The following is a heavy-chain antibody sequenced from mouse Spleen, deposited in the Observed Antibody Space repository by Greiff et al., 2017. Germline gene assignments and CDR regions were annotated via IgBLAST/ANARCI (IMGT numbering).Heavy chain of an antibody. Sequence: QVTLKECGPGILQSSQTLSLTCSFSGFSLSTSGMGVSWIRQPSGKGLEWLAHIYWDDDKRYNPSLKSRLTISKDTSRNQVFLKITSVDTADTATYYCARRALYYYAMDYWGQGTSVTVSS. J-gene: IGHJ4*01. CDR2: IYWDDDK. CDR1: GFSLSTSGMG. CDR3: ARRALYYYAMDY. V-gene: IGHV8-12*01.